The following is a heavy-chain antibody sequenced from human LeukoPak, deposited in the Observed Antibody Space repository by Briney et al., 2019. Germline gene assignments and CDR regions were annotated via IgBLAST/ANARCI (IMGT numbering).Heavy chain of an antibody. Sequence: GGSLILSCAASGFTLSLYAVNWVRPAPGKGLERVSYLNGGSSDIHYAGSVRGRFTISRDDARQTLYLQLSSLRVADTAVYYCARDTFQPGLIDSWGQGTLVTVSS. CDR3: ARDTFQPGLIDS. J-gene: IGHJ4*02. D-gene: IGHD2-2*01. CDR2: LNGGSSDI. CDR1: GFTLSLYA. V-gene: IGHV3-21*05.